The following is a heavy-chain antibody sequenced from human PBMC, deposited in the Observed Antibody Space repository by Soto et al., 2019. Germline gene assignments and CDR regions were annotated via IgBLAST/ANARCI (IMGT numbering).Heavy chain of an antibody. Sequence: QVQVVESGGGVGQPGRSLRLSCAASGFTFSWYAIHWVRQAPGKGLEWVAVISRDGSNKYYVDSVKGRFTISRDNSKNTLYLKMNSLRDEDTAVYYCARSRNSAVADSFDFWGQGTLVTVSS. CDR1: GFTFSWYA. CDR3: ARSRNSAVADSFDF. J-gene: IGHJ4*02. V-gene: IGHV3-30*04. D-gene: IGHD3-10*01. CDR2: ISRDGSNK.